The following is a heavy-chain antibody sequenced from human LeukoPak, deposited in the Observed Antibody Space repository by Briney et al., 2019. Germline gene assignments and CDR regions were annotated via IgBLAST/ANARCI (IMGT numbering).Heavy chain of an antibody. D-gene: IGHD6-13*01. Sequence: ASVKVSCKASGYTFTSYGISWVRQAPGQGLEWMRWISAYNGNTNYAQKLQGRVTMTTDTSTSTAYMELRSLRSEDTAVYYCARPQGKQPYDAFDIWGQGTMVTVSS. CDR2: ISAYNGNT. V-gene: IGHV1-18*01. CDR1: GYTFTSYG. J-gene: IGHJ3*02. CDR3: ARPQGKQPYDAFDI.